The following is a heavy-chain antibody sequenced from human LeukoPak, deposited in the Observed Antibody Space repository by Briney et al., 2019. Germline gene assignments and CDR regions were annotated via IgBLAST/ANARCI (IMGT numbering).Heavy chain of an antibody. CDR1: GGSISSYY. D-gene: IGHD3-16*01. CDR3: ARDRLDLGMDV. CDR2: IYYSGNT. Sequence: ADTLSLTCTVSGGSISSYYWSWIRQPPGKGLEWIGYIYYSGNTNYHPSLKSRVTISEETSKNQFSLKLSSVTAADTAVYYCARDRLDLGMDVWGQGTTVTVSS. V-gene: IGHV4-59*01. J-gene: IGHJ6*02.